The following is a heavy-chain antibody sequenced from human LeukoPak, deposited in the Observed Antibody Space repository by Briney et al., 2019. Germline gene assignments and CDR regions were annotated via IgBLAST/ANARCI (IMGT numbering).Heavy chain of an antibody. J-gene: IGHJ3*02. Sequence: SETLSLTCTVSGGSISSSSYYWGWIRQPPGKGLEWIGSIYYSGSTYYNPSLKSRVTVSVDTSKNQFSLKLSSVTAADTAVYYCARVSSSGWSRAFDIWGQGTMVTVSS. CDR2: IYYSGST. V-gene: IGHV4-39*07. D-gene: IGHD6-19*01. CDR1: GGSISSSSYY. CDR3: ARVSSSGWSRAFDI.